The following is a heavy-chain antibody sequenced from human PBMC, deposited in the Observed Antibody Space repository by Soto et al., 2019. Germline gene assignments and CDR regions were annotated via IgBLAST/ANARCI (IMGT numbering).Heavy chain of an antibody. CDR1: GFTVSTYW. CDR3: AKDRVPYSDYGRYFAL. D-gene: IGHD4-17*01. V-gene: IGHV3-74*01. J-gene: IGHJ2*01. Sequence: EVQLVESGGGLVQPGGSLRLSCAASGFTVSTYWMHWVRQDPGKGLMWVSRISPDGSTTTYADPVRGRFTISRETAENTLYLQMNSLRVEDTAVYYCAKDRVPYSDYGRYFALWGRGTLVTVSS. CDR2: ISPDGSTT.